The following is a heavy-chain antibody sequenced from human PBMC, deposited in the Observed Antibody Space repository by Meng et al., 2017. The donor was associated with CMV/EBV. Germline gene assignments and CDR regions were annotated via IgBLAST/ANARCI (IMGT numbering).Heavy chain of an antibody. CDR2: INPNSGGT. J-gene: IGHJ6*02. CDR1: GYTFTGYY. V-gene: IGHV1-2*02. CDR3: ARDWTIPYYGMDV. D-gene: IGHD3-3*01. Sequence: ASVKVSCKASGYTFTGYYMHWVRQAPGQGLEWMGWINPNSGGTNYAQKFQGRVIMTRDTSISTAYMELSRLRSDDTAVYYCARDWTIPYYGMDVWGQGTTVTVSS.